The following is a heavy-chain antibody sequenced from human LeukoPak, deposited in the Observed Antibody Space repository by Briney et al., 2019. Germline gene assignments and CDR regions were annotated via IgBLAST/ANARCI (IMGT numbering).Heavy chain of an antibody. Sequence: PGGSLRLSCAASGFTFSSYWMHWVRQAPGKGLEWVSSISSSSSYIYYADSVKGRFTISRDNAKNSLYLQMNSLRAEDTAVYYCARDFIWFGELLGSNWFDPWGQGTLVTVSS. CDR2: ISSSSSYI. CDR3: ARDFIWFGELLGSNWFDP. J-gene: IGHJ5*02. V-gene: IGHV3-21*01. CDR1: GFTFSSYW. D-gene: IGHD3-10*01.